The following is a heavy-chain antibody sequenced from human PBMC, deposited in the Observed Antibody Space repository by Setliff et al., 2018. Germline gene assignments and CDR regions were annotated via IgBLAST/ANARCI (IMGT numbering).Heavy chain of an antibody. CDR3: AISTIFGVGSQTPDAFDI. J-gene: IGHJ3*02. D-gene: IGHD3-3*01. CDR1: GGTFSIYT. CDR2: IIPIFGTA. V-gene: IGHV1-69*08. Sequence: SVKVSCKASGGTFSIYTISWVRQAPGQGLEWMGRIIPIFGTANYAQKFQGRVTITADKSTSTAYMELSSLRSEDTAVYYCAISTIFGVGSQTPDAFDIWGQGTMVTVSS.